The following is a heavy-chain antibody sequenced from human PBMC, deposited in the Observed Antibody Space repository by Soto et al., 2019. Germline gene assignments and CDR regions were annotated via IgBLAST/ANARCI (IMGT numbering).Heavy chain of an antibody. CDR3: ASRGSLGYCSGGSCYSQDY. V-gene: IGHV3-23*01. CDR1: GFTFSSYA. J-gene: IGHJ4*02. D-gene: IGHD2-15*01. CDR2: ISGSGGST. Sequence: AGGSLRLSCAASGFTFSSYAMSWVRQAPGKGLEWVSAISGSGGSTYYADSVKGRFTISRDNSKNTLYLQMNSLRAEDTAVYYCASRGSLGYCSGGSCYSQDYWGQGTLVTVSS.